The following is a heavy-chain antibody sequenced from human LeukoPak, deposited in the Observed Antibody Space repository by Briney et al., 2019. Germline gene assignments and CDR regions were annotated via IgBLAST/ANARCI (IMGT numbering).Heavy chain of an antibody. D-gene: IGHD2-2*01. V-gene: IGHV1-2*02. CDR2: INPNSGGT. CDR3: ARGRYCSSTSCIPGDY. CDR1: GYPFIDYY. Sequence: GASVKVSCKASGYPFIDYYLHWVRQAPGQGLEWMGWINPNSGGTNYAQKFQGRVTMTRDTSISTAYMELSRLRSDDTAVYYCARGRYCSSTSCIPGDYWGQGTLVTVSS. J-gene: IGHJ4*02.